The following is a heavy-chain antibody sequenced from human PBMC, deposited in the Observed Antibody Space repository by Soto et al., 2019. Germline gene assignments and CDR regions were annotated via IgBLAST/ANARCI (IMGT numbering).Heavy chain of an antibody. J-gene: IGHJ5*02. CDR1: GYSFINND. D-gene: IGHD3-16*01. Sequence: ASVRVSCKASGYSFINNDVSWVRQATGQGLEWMGWMNPGSGDTGYAQNFQGRVTMTRDISIATAYMELSSLRSDDTAIYYCARMETFGSLNWFDPWGQGTLVTVSS. CDR2: MNPGSGDT. V-gene: IGHV1-8*01. CDR3: ARMETFGSLNWFDP.